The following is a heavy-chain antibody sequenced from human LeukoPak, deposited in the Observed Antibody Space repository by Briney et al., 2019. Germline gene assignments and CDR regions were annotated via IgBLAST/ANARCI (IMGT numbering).Heavy chain of an antibody. CDR2: IIPILAIT. CDR3: ARTNYYASSGYQGAGTYYYGMDV. V-gene: IGHV1-69*04. D-gene: IGHD3-22*01. CDR1: GGTFSSYG. Sequence: SVKVSCKASGGTFSSYGVSWVRQAPGQGLEWMGRIIPILAITNYAQNFQGRVTITADKSTGTAYMELSSLRSEDTAVYYCARTNYYASSGYQGAGTYYYGMDVWGQGTTVTVSS. J-gene: IGHJ6*02.